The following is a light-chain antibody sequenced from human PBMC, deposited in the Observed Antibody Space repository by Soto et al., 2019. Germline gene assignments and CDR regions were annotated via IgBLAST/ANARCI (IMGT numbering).Light chain of an antibody. J-gene: IGKJ1*01. CDR3: LQYNTCPWT. V-gene: IGKV1-17*01. CDR2: AAS. CDR1: QGIRND. Sequence: DIQMTQSPSSLSASVGDRVTITCRASQGIRNDLDWYQQNPGKGPERLIYAASSLQSGVPPRFSGSGSGTEVPLLIRRLQAEGCATYYCLQYNTCPWTFGQGTKVEIK.